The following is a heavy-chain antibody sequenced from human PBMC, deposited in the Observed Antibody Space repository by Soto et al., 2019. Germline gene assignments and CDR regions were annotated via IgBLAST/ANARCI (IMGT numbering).Heavy chain of an antibody. CDR1: GGTFSSYA. Sequence: ASVKVSCKASGGTFSSYAISWVRQAPGQGLEWMGGIIPIFGTANYAQKSQGRVTITADESTSTAYMELSSLRSEDTAVYYCAFQWLGKGFDPWGQGTLVTVSS. CDR3: AFQWLGKGFDP. CDR2: IIPIFGTA. V-gene: IGHV1-69*13. D-gene: IGHD6-19*01. J-gene: IGHJ5*02.